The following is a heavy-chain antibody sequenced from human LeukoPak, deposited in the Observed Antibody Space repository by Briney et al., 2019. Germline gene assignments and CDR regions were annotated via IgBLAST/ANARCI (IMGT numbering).Heavy chain of an antibody. CDR2: INNEGTTI. D-gene: IGHD3-10*01. J-gene: IGHJ1*01. V-gene: IGHV3-74*01. CDR1: GLTFSNSW. CDR3: ARVSGWGMNEYYQH. Sequence: PGGSLRLSCEASGLTFSNSWMHWVRQAPGKGLVWVSRINNEGTTISYADSVKGRFTISRDNAKNTLYLQMNSLRAEDTAVYYCARVSGWGMNEYYQHWGQGTLVTVAS.